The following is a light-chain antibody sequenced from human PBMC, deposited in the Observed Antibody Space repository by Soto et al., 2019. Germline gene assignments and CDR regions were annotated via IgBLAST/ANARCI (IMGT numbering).Light chain of an antibody. CDR2: FAS. V-gene: IGKV3-15*01. CDR1: QSVSTN. J-gene: IGKJ1*01. Sequence: VMTQSPATLSVSPGERAALSCRASQSVSTNLARYQQKPGQPPRLLIYFASTRATAVPARFTAGGSGTEFTLTISSLQSDDLAVYYCQQYDKWPRTFGQGTKVDIK. CDR3: QQYDKWPRT.